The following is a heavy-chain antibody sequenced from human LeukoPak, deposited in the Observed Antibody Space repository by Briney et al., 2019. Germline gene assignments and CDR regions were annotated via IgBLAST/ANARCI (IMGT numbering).Heavy chain of an antibody. CDR2: IYYSGNT. J-gene: IGHJ4*02. V-gene: IGHV4-59*01. CDR1: GGSISSYY. CDR3: ARGRSYFDY. Sequence: KPSETLSLTCTVSGGSISSYYWSWIRQPPGKGLEWIGYIYYSGNTNYNPSLKSRVTISVDTSKNQFSLKLSSVTAADTAVYYCARGRSYFDYWGQGTLVTVSS.